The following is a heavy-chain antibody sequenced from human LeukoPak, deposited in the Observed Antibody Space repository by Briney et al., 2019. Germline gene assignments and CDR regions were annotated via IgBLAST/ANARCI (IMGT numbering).Heavy chain of an antibody. CDR2: IYYSGST. CDR1: GGSISSGGYY. CDR3: SRGGRRWLQHEFDAFDI. Sequence: PSETLSLTCTVSGGSISSGGYYWSWIRQHPGKGLEWIGYIYYSGSTYYNPSLKSRVTISVDTSKNQFSLKLSSVTAADTAVYYCSRGGRRWLQHEFDAFDIWGQGTMVTVSS. J-gene: IGHJ3*02. D-gene: IGHD5-24*01. V-gene: IGHV4-31*03.